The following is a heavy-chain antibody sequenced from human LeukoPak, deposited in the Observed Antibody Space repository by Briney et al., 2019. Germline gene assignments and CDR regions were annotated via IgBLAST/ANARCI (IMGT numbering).Heavy chain of an antibody. CDR3: ARRKNPDYGDYRDAFDI. Sequence: PSETLSLTCTVSSGSINSYFWGWIRQPPGKGLEWIGYIYYSGSTNYNPSLKSRVTISVDTSKNQFSLKLSSVTAADTAVYYCARRKNPDYGDYRDAFDIWGQGTMVTVSS. V-gene: IGHV4-59*08. CDR2: IYYSGST. CDR1: SGSINSYF. D-gene: IGHD4-17*01. J-gene: IGHJ3*02.